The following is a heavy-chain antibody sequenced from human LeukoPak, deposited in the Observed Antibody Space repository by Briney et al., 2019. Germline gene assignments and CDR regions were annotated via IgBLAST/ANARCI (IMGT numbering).Heavy chain of an antibody. V-gene: IGHV3-7*01. CDR3: ARTAALFPVVPARALRSPVYFDY. Sequence: GGSLRLSCAASGFTFSSYWMSWVRQAPGKGLEWVANIKQGGSEKYYVDSVKGRFTISRDNAKNSLYLQMNSLRAEDTAVYYCARTAALFPVVPARALRSPVYFDYWGQGTLVTVSS. CDR1: GFTFSSYW. D-gene: IGHD2-2*01. CDR2: IKQGGSEK. J-gene: IGHJ4*02.